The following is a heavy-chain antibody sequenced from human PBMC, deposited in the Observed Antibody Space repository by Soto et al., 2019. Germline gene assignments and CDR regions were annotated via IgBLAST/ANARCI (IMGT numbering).Heavy chain of an antibody. D-gene: IGHD3-9*01. CDR2: INPYNGHT. CDR3: ARARRWVLTDYWEFDY. J-gene: IGHJ4*02. CDR1: GYTFSSDG. V-gene: IGHV1-18*04. Sequence: QVQLVQSGAEVKKPGASVEVSCKASGYTFSSDGINWVRQAPGQGLEWMGWINPYNGHTNHAQEFQDRVTMTTDTSTTTAYMELRGLRSDDTAVYYCARARRWVLTDYWEFDYWGQGTLVTVSS.